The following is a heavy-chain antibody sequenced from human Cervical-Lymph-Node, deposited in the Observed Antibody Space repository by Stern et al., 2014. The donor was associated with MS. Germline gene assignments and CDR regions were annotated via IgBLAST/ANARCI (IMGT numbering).Heavy chain of an antibody. CDR2: VWYDGSTA. Sequence: VQLVESGGGVVQPGTSLRLSCAASGFTFRSYGMPWVRQAPGKGLEWVALVWYDGSTAYYRNSVKGRFTISRDNSNNTLFLQMNSLTAEDTAVYYCARGHIPYAYNYLFDYWGQGTLVTVSS. CDR3: ARGHIPYAYNYLFDY. D-gene: IGHD5-24*01. V-gene: IGHV3-33*01. CDR1: GFTFRSYG. J-gene: IGHJ4*02.